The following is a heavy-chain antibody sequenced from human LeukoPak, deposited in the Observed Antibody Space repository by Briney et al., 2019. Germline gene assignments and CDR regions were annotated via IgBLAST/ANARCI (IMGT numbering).Heavy chain of an antibody. CDR3: ARAGVIRYVAWLINYYMDV. CDR1: GFTFTNHA. D-gene: IGHD3-9*01. Sequence: GGSLRLXCAASGFTFTNHAMQWARQAPGKVLEYVSAISGNGGSTYYANSVKGRFTISRDNSKNTVYLQMDSLRAEDMAVYYCARAGVIRYVAWLINYYMDVWGKGTTVTVSS. V-gene: IGHV3-64*01. CDR2: ISGNGGST. J-gene: IGHJ6*03.